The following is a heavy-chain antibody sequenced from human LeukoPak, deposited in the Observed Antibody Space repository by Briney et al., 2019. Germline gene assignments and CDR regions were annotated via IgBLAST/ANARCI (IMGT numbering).Heavy chain of an antibody. D-gene: IGHD3-3*01. Sequence: ASVKVSCKASGYTFTGYYMHWVRQAPGQGLEWMGWINPNSGGTNYAQKFQGRVTMTRDTSISTAYMELSRLRSDDTAVYYCAREITIFGVAVFDPWGQGTLVNVSS. J-gene: IGHJ5*02. CDR1: GYTFTGYY. V-gene: IGHV1-2*02. CDR3: AREITIFGVAVFDP. CDR2: INPNSGGT.